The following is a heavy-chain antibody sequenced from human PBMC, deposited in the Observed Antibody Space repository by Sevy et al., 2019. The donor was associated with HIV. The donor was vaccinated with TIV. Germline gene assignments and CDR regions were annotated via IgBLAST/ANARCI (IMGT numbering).Heavy chain of an antibody. CDR3: ARDRGSWYYGSGSYFDY. CDR1: GFTFSTYE. D-gene: IGHD3-10*01. J-gene: IGHJ4*02. Sequence: GGSLRLSCAASGFTFSTYEMNWVRQAPGKGLEWFSYISSSGSSIYYAHSVKGRFTISRDNAKNSLYLQMNSLRAEDTAVYYCARDRGSWYYGSGSYFDYWGQGTLVTVSS. V-gene: IGHV3-48*03. CDR2: ISSSGSSI.